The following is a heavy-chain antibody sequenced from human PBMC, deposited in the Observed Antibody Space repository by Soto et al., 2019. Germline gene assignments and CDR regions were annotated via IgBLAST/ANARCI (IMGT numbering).Heavy chain of an antibody. CDR1: GFTFSSYG. J-gene: IGHJ4*02. D-gene: IGHD3-16*01. Sequence: GGSLRLSCAASGFTFSSYGMHWVRQAPGKGLEWVAVISYDGSNKYYADSVKGRFTISRDNSKNTLYLQMNSLRAEDTAVYYCAKVSWKLRYFDYWGQGTLVTVSS. CDR2: ISYDGSNK. CDR3: AKVSWKLRYFDY. V-gene: IGHV3-30*18.